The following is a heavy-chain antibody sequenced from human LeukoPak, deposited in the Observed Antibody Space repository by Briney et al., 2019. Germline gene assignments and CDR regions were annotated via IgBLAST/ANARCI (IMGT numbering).Heavy chain of an antibody. CDR1: EYTFTGYY. Sequence: ASVKVSCKASEYTFTGYYMHWVRQAPGQGLEWMGRINPNSGGTNYAQKFQDRVTMTRDTSISTAYMELNSLRSEDTAVYYCARTAPYAGSWNAKANSYYFDYWGQGSLVTVSS. CDR2: INPNSGGT. CDR3: ARTAPYAGSWNAKANSYYFDY. D-gene: IGHD1-1*01. V-gene: IGHV1-2*06. J-gene: IGHJ4*02.